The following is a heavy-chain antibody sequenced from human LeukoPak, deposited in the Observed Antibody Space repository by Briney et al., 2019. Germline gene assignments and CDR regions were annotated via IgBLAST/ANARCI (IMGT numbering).Heavy chain of an antibody. Sequence: SETLSLTCTVSGASITRRYWSWIRQPPGRGLEWIGYINYSGNTNYNPSLKSRVTTSVDTSKNQFSLKLSSVTAADTAVYYCGRGGGGSYLEYSFDYWGQGTLVTVSS. CDR3: GRGGGGSYLEYSFDY. CDR2: INYSGNT. V-gene: IGHV4-59*11. D-gene: IGHD3-10*01. J-gene: IGHJ4*02. CDR1: GASITRRY.